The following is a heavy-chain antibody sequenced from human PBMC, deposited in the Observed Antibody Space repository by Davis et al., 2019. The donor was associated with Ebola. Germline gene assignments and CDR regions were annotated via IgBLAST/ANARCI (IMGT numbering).Heavy chain of an antibody. CDR2: IRSKANSYAT. J-gene: IGHJ6*02. V-gene: IGHV3-73*01. D-gene: IGHD4/OR15-4a*01. CDR3: ARVLVLPKGYYYGMDV. CDR1: GFTFSGSA. Sequence: GESLKISCAASGFTFSGSAMHWVRQASGKGLEWVGRIRSKANSYATAYAASVKGRFTISSDDSKNTAYLQMNSLKTEDTAVYYCARVLVLPKGYYYGMDVWGQGTTVTVSS.